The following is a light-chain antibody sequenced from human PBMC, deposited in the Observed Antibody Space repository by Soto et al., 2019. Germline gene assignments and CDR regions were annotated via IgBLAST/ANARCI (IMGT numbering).Light chain of an antibody. V-gene: IGKV1-5*03. CDR2: KAS. CDR1: QSISSW. J-gene: IGKJ1*01. CDR3: QQYNSYST. Sequence: DIQMTQSPSTLPASVGDRVTITCRASQSISSWLAWYQQKPGKAPKLLIYKASSLESGVPSRFSGSGSGTELTLTISSLQPDDFTNYYCQQYNSYSTFGQGNKVDIK.